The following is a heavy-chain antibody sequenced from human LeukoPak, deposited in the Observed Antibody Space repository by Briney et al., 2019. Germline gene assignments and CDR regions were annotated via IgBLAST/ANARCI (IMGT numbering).Heavy chain of an antibody. J-gene: IGHJ4*02. CDR2: INHSGST. CDR1: GGSFSGYY. Sequence: PSETLSLTCAVYGGSFSGYYWSWIRQPPGKGLEWIGEINHSGSTNYNPSLKSRVTISVDTSKNQFSLKLSPVTAADTAVYYCAREAGYSSSWAIDYWGQGTLVTVSS. D-gene: IGHD6-13*01. CDR3: AREAGYSSSWAIDY. V-gene: IGHV4-34*01.